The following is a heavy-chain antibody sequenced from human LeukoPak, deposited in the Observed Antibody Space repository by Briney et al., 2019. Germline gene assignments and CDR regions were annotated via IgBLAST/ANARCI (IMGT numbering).Heavy chain of an antibody. CDR3: ARATASGSGRAYDH. V-gene: IGHV4-34*01. CDR2: IHHSGGT. Sequence: SETLSLTCAVYGESMIGHYWTWIRQPPGKRLEWIGEIHHSGGTNSNPSLKNRLTMSIDMSKNQFSLKLKSVTAADTAVYYCARATASGSGRAYDHWARGTLVPVSS. J-gene: IGHJ4*02. D-gene: IGHD3-10*01. CDR1: GESMIGHY.